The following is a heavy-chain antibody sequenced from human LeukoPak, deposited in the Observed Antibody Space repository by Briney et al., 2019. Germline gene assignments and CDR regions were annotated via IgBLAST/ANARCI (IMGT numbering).Heavy chain of an antibody. CDR3: ASRDSWYLFDY. V-gene: IGHV4-38-2*02. CDR2: IYYSGST. J-gene: IGHJ4*02. CDR1: GYSISSGYY. D-gene: IGHD6-13*01. Sequence: SETLSLTCTVSGYSISSGYYWGWIRQPPGKGLEWIGSIYYSGSTYYNPSLKSRVTISVDTSKNQFSLKLSSVTAADTAVYYCASRDSWYLFDYWGQGTLVTVSS.